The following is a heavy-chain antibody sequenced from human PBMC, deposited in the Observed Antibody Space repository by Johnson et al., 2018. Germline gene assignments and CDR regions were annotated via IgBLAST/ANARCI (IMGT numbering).Heavy chain of an antibody. CDR2: ISYDGSNK. CDR3: AKGPSYQLLYAEYFQH. J-gene: IGHJ1*01. V-gene: IGHV3-30*18. Sequence: VQLVESGGGVVQPGRSLRLSCAASGFTFSSYVMHWVRQAPGKGLAWVVVISYDGSNKYYADSVKGRFTISRDNSKNTLYLQMNSLRAEDTAVYYCAKGPSYQLLYAEYFQHWGQGTLVTVSS. D-gene: IGHD2-2*02. CDR1: GFTFSSYV.